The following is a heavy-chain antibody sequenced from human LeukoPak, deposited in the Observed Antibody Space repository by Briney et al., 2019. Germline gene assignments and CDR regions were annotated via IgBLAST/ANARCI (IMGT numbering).Heavy chain of an antibody. V-gene: IGHV1-2*02. Sequence: ASVKVSCKASGGTFSSYAISWVRQAPGQGLEWMGWINPNSGGTNYAQKFQGRVTMTRDTSISTAYMELSRLRSDDTAVYYCARVISQATSYFDYWGQGTLVTVSS. J-gene: IGHJ4*02. CDR1: GGTFSSYA. CDR3: ARVISQATSYFDY. D-gene: IGHD5-12*01. CDR2: INPNSGGT.